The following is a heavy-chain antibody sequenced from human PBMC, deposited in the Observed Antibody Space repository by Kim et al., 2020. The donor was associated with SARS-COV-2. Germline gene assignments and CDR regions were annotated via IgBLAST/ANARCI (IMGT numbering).Heavy chain of an antibody. Sequence: SETLSLTCTVSGYSISSGYYWGWIRQPPGKGLEWIGSIYHSGSTYYNPSLKSRVTISVDTSKNQFSLKLSSVTAADTAVYYCARAMGATQSGWFDHWGQG. CDR2: IYHSGST. CDR1: GYSISSGYY. CDR3: ARAMGATQSGWFDH. D-gene: IGHD1-26*01. J-gene: IGHJ5*02. V-gene: IGHV4-38-2*02.